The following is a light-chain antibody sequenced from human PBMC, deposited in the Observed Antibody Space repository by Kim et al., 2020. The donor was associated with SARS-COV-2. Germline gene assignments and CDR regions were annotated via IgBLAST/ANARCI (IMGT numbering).Light chain of an antibody. CDR3: DSRDSSGDHVV. J-gene: IGLJ3*02. CDR1: SLRNYY. CDR2: ARD. V-gene: IGLV3-19*01. Sequence: SSELTQDPDVSVALGQTVRITCQGDSLRNYYASWYQQKPGQAPLLVIYARDNRPSGIPDRFSGSGSGNTASLTITGAQAEDEADYYCDSRDSSGDHVVFGGGTKLTVL.